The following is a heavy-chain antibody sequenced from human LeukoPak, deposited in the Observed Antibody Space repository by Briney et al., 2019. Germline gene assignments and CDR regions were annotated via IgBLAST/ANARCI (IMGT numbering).Heavy chain of an antibody. D-gene: IGHD2-15*01. CDR1: GYTFTGYY. J-gene: IGHJ4*02. CDR2: INPNSGGT. V-gene: IGHV1-2*02. Sequence: ASVKVSCKASGYTFTGYYMHWVRQAPGQGLEWMGWINPNSGGTNYAQKFQGRVTMTRDTSISTAYMELSRLRSDDTAVYYCARDNCSGGSCYVGYFDYWGRGTLVTVSS. CDR3: ARDNCSGGSCYVGYFDY.